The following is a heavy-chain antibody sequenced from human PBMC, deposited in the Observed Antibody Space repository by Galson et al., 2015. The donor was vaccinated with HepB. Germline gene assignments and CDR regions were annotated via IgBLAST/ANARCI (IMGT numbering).Heavy chain of an antibody. CDR2: IYYSGST. CDR1: GGSISSSSYY. J-gene: IGHJ3*02. Sequence: SETLSLTCTVSGGSISSSSYYWGWIRQPPGKGLEWIGSIYYSGSTYYNPSLKSRVTISVDTSKNQFSLKLSSVTAADTAVYYCARTPPGYRKDVFDIWGQGTMVTVSS. D-gene: IGHD2-15*01. V-gene: IGHV4-39*07. CDR3: ARTPPGYRKDVFDI.